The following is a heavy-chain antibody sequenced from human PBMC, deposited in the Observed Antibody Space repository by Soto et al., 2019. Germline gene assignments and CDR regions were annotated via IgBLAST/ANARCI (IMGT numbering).Heavy chain of an antibody. CDR3: ARGVEMATIEVFDYFDY. CDR1: GGSVSSGSYY. J-gene: IGHJ4*02. CDR2: IYYSGST. D-gene: IGHD5-12*01. Sequence: SETLSLTCTVSGGSVSSGSYYWSWIRQPPGKGLEWIGYIYYSGSTNYNPSLKSRVTISVDTSKNQFSLKLSSVTAADTAVYYCARGVEMATIEVFDYFDYWGQGTLVTVSS. V-gene: IGHV4-61*01.